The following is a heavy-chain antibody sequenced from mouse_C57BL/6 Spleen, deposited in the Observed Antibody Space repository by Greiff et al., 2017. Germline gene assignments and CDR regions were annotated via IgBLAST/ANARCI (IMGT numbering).Heavy chain of an antibody. CDR2: IDPSDSYT. J-gene: IGHJ1*03. Sequence: QVQLQQPGAELVMPGASVKLSCKASGYTFTSYWMHWVKQRPGQGLEWIGEIDPSDSYTNYNQKFKGKSTLTVDKSSSTAYMQLSSLTSEDSAVYYCARRGSSLYWYCDVWGTGTTVTVSS. V-gene: IGHV1-69*01. CDR1: GYTFTSYW. D-gene: IGHD1-1*01. CDR3: ARRGSSLYWYCDV.